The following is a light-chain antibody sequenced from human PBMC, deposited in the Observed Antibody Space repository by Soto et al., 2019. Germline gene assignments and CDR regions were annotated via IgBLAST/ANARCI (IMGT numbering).Light chain of an antibody. CDR1: SGHSSYA. Sequence: QLVLTQSPSASASLGASVKLTCTLSSGHSSYAIAWHQQQPEKGPRYLMKLDSDGSHTKGDAIPDRFSGSSSGAERYLTSSSLLSEDEADYYCQPWGTGIHVVCGGGTKLTV. CDR2: LDSDGSH. J-gene: IGLJ2*01. CDR3: QPWGTGIHVV. V-gene: IGLV4-69*01.